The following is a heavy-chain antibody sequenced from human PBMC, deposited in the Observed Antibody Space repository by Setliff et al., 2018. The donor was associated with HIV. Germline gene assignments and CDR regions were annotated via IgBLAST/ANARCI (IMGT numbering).Heavy chain of an antibody. D-gene: IGHD2-21*02. V-gene: IGHV4-39*01. CDR2: ISSSGNT. CDR1: GGSISSTSYY. J-gene: IGHJ4*02. CDR3: ARLSGDYYYFDY. Sequence: PSETLSLTCTVSGGSISSTSYYWGWIRQPPGTGLEWIGSISSSGNTYYNPSLKGRVTTSVDTPKNQFSLKLNSVTAADTAVYYCARLSGDYYYFDYWGQGTLVTVSS.